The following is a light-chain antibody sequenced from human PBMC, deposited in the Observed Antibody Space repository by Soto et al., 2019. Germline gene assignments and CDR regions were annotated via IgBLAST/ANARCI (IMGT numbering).Light chain of an antibody. Sequence: DIVMTQSPDSLAVSLGERATIKYRSSQSILKSSIKKNSLAWYQQKPGQSPRLLIYWASTRDSGVPDRFSGSGSGTDFTLTISRLQAEDVAVYYCQQYYSSSLTFGGGTKVEIK. CDR3: QQYYSSSLT. CDR1: QSILKSSIKKNS. J-gene: IGKJ4*01. V-gene: IGKV4-1*01. CDR2: WAS.